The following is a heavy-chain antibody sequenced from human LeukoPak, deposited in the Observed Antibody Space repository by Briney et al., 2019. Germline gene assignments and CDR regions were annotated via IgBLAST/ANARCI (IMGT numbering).Heavy chain of an antibody. Sequence: GGSLRLSCAASGFTFSSYAMHWVRQAPGKGLEWVAVISYDGSNKYYADSVKGRFTISRDNSKNTLYLQMNSLRAEDTAVYYCARGYCSSTSCYRSSNGMDVWGQGTTVTVSS. CDR2: ISYDGSNK. CDR3: ARGYCSSTSCYRSSNGMDV. J-gene: IGHJ6*02. D-gene: IGHD2-2*01. V-gene: IGHV3-30-3*01. CDR1: GFTFSSYA.